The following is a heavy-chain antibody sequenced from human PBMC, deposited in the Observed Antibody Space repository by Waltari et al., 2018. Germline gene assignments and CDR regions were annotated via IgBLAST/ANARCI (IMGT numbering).Heavy chain of an antibody. CDR2: IRSKVNSYAK. Sequence: EVQLVESGGGLVQPGGSLKLSCAASGFTFSGSAMHWVRQASGKGLEWVGRIRSKVNSYAKTNAASVKGRFTISRDDSKNTAYLQMNSLKREDTAVYYCTSAYSYAYDPYGMDVWGRGTTVTVSS. J-gene: IGHJ6*02. CDR1: GFTFSGSA. V-gene: IGHV3-73*02. CDR3: TSAYSYAYDPYGMDV. D-gene: IGHD5-18*01.